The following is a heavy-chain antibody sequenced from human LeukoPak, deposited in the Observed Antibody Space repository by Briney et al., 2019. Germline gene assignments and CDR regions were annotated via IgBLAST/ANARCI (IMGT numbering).Heavy chain of an antibody. Sequence: GGSLRLSCAASGFTFSSYSMNWVRQAPGKGLEWVSSISSSSSYIYYADSVKGRFTISRDNAKNSLYLQMNSLRAADTAVYYCARGRGYYDSSPGVWGQGTTVTVSS. CDR2: ISSSSSYI. CDR1: GFTFSSYS. CDR3: ARGRGYYDSSPGV. D-gene: IGHD3-22*01. V-gene: IGHV3-21*01. J-gene: IGHJ6*02.